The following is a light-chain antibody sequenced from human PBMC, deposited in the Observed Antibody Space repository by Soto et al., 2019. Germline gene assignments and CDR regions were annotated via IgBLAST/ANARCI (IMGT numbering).Light chain of an antibody. J-gene: IGKJ4*01. Sequence: EIVLIQSPATLSLSPGERATLSCRASQSVGSNLAWYQQNPGQAPRLLIFDASNRATGIPARFSGSGSGTDFILAISSLDPEDFVVYYCQQHSNWPLTFGGGTKVEIK. V-gene: IGKV3-11*01. CDR3: QQHSNWPLT. CDR2: DAS. CDR1: QSVGSN.